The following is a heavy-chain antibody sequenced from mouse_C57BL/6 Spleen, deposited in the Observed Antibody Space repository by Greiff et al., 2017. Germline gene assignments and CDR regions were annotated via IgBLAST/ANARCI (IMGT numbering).Heavy chain of an antibody. CDR2: IDPSDSET. CDR1: GYTFTSYW. Sequence: VQLQQPGAELVRPGSSVKLSCKASGYTFTSYWMHWVKQRPIQGLEWIGNIDPSDSETHYNQKFKDKATLTVDKSSSTAYMQLSSLTSEDSAVYYCARSIYSYAMDYWGQGTSVTVSS. CDR3: ARSIYSYAMDY. V-gene: IGHV1-52*01. D-gene: IGHD2-1*01. J-gene: IGHJ4*01.